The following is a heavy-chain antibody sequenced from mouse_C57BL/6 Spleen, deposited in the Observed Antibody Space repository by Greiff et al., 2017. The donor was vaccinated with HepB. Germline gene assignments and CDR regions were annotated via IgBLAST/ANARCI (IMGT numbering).Heavy chain of an antibody. J-gene: IGHJ2*01. Sequence: EVQLQQSGPVLVKPGASVKMSCKASGYTFTDYYMNWVKQSHGKSLEWIGVINPYNGGTSYNQKFKGKATLTVDKSSSTAYMELNSLTSEDSAVYYCARGDDDYFDYWGQGTTLTVSS. CDR1: GYTFTDYY. CDR3: ARGDDDYFDY. D-gene: IGHD2-12*01. CDR2: INPYNGGT. V-gene: IGHV1-19*01.